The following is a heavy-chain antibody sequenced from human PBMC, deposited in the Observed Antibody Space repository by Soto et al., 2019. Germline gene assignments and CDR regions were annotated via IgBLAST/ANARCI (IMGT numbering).Heavy chain of an antibody. CDR2: IIPIFGTA. V-gene: IGHV1-69*06. J-gene: IGHJ2*01. Sequence: QVQLVQSGAEVKKPGSSVKVSCKASGGTFSSYAISWVRQAPGQGLEWMGGIIPIFGTANYAQKYQGRVTITADKSTSTAYMDLSSLRSEDTDVYYCSRGGITMSNWYFDLWGRRTLVTVSS. CDR1: GGTFSSYA. CDR3: SRGGITMSNWYFDL. D-gene: IGHD3-22*01.